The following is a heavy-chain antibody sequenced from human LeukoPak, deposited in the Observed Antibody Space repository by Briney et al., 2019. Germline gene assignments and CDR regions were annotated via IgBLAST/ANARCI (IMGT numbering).Heavy chain of an antibody. CDR3: ARHPGVIAAADFDY. CDR2: IYYSGST. V-gene: IGHV4-39*01. J-gene: IGHJ4*02. D-gene: IGHD6-13*01. CDR1: GGSISSSSYY. Sequence: SETLSLTCTVSGGSISSSSYYWGWIRQPPGKGLEWIGSIYYSGSTYYNPSLKSRVTISVDTSKNQLSLKLSSVTAADAAVYYCARHPGVIAAADFDYWGQGTLVTVSS.